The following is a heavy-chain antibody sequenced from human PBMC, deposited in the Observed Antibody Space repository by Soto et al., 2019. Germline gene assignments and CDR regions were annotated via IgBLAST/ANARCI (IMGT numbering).Heavy chain of an antibody. J-gene: IGHJ4*02. CDR3: VSDRRYGHASVPYS. D-gene: IGHD5-18*01. CDR1: GFTFTSYG. V-gene: IGHV3-30*03. CDR2: ISYDGGLQ. Sequence: QAHLVESGGGVVQPGRSLRLSCAASGFTFTSYGMHWVRQAPGTRLEWVAVISYDGGLQHYADSVKGRFTISRENSKNMVLLQMNSLRAEDTAVYYCVSDRRYGHASVPYSWGQGTLVSVSS.